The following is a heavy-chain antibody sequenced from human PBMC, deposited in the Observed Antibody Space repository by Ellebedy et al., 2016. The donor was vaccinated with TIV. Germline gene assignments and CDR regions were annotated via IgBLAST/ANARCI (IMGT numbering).Heavy chain of an antibody. V-gene: IGHV1-18*01. J-gene: IGHJ6*02. CDR2: ISAYNGNT. CDR3: ARDLGITMIVVVITTVHYYGMDV. CDR1: GYTFTSYG. Sequence: ASVKVSXXASGYTFTSYGISWVRQAPGQGLEWMGWISAYNGNTNYAQKLQGRVTMTTDTSTSTAYMELRSLRSDDTAVYYCARDLGITMIVVVITTVHYYGMDVWGQGTTVTVSS. D-gene: IGHD3-22*01.